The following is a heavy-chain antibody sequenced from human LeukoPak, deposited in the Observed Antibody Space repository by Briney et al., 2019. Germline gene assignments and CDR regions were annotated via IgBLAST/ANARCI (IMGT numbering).Heavy chain of an antibody. CDR2: INPGGFDK. CDR3: ARLKGTTSVFDY. V-gene: IGHV3-7*03. CDR1: GFTFSGHW. Sequence: GGSLRLSCVASGFTFSGHWMTWVRQAPGKGLEGVGNINPGGFDKFYVDSVKGRFTMSRDNARNSLYLQMDSLRAEDTAVYYCARLKGTTSVFDYWGQGTLVTVSS. J-gene: IGHJ4*02. D-gene: IGHD4-17*01.